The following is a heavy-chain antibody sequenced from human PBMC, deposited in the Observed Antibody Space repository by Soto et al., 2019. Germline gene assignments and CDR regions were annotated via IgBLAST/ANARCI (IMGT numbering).Heavy chain of an antibody. D-gene: IGHD3-10*01. Sequence: HVQLVQSGTEVKKPGASVRVSCMVSGYPFTTYYIHWVRQAPGQGLEWMGWIDPRSGGTVYEQKFQGRVTMTRDTSISKVYMDRSGLTSDDTALYYCATDDYGIFPYWGQGSLVTVSS. J-gene: IGHJ4*02. CDR2: IDPRSGGT. CDR1: GYPFTTYY. V-gene: IGHV1-2*02. CDR3: ATDDYGIFPY.